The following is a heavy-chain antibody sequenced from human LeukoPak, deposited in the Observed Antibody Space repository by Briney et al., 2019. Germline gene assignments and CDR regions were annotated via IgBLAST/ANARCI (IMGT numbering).Heavy chain of an antibody. D-gene: IGHD6-19*01. Sequence: PSETLSLTCTVSGGSISSKSYYWGWIRQPPGKGLEWIGTMFYIGTTYYNASLKSRVTISEDTSKNQFSLKLSSVTAADTAVYYCARSMYSSAWYNDYWGQGTLVTVSS. CDR3: ARSMYSSAWYNDY. V-gene: IGHV4-39*07. CDR1: GGSISSKSYY. J-gene: IGHJ4*02. CDR2: MFYIGTT.